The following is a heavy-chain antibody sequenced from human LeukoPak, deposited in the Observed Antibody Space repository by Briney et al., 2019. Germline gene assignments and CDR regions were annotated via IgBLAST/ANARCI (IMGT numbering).Heavy chain of an antibody. CDR3: ARGRMATIDYYDGMDV. D-gene: IGHD5-24*01. CDR1: GFTFSSYA. V-gene: IGHV3-30*04. CDR2: ISYDGSNK. Sequence: GRSLRLSCAASGFTFSSYAMHWVRQAPGKGLEWVAVISYDGSNKYYADSVKGRFTISRDNSKNTLYLQMNSLRAEDTAVYYCARGRMATIDYYDGMDVWGQGTTVTVSS. J-gene: IGHJ6*02.